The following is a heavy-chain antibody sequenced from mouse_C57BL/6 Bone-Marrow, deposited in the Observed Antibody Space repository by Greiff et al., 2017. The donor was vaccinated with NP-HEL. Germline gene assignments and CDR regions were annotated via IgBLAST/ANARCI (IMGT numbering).Heavy chain of an antibody. CDR1: GYTFTGYW. CDR3: ARLITTVVAHYYAMDY. D-gene: IGHD1-1*01. J-gene: IGHJ4*01. CDR2: ILPGSGST. Sequence: QVQLQQSGAELMKPGASVKLSCKATGYTFTGYWIEWVKQRPGHGLEWIGEILPGSGSTNYNEKFKGKATFTADTSSNTAYMQLSSLTTEDSAIYYCARLITTVVAHYYAMDYWGQGTSVTVSS. V-gene: IGHV1-9*01.